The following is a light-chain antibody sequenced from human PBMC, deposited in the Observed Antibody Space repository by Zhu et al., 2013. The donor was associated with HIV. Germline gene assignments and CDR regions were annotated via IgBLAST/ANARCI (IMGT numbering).Light chain of an antibody. J-gene: IGKJ3*01. Sequence: DIQMTQSPSSLSASVGDRVTITCRASQSISSYLNWYQQKPGKAPKLLIYDASSLQSGVPSRFSGSGSGTHFTLTITRLEAEDLGVYYCQQYDTSPEVTFGPGT. CDR3: QQYDTSPEVT. CDR2: DAS. V-gene: IGKV1-39*01. CDR1: QSISSY.